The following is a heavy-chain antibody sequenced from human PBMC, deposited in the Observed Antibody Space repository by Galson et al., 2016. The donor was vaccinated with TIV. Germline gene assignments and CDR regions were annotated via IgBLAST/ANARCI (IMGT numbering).Heavy chain of an antibody. Sequence: SVKVSCKASGYTFSVNYIHWVRQAPGQGLEWMGWINAFSGATNYAQKFQGRVTITRDTSLSTAYMELRRQRSDDTSEYTCARDAPGGNYHDTFDFWGQGTMVTVSS. V-gene: IGHV1-2*02. CDR2: INAFSGAT. D-gene: IGHD1-7*01. CDR3: ARDAPGGNYHDTFDF. J-gene: IGHJ3*01. CDR1: GYTFSVNY.